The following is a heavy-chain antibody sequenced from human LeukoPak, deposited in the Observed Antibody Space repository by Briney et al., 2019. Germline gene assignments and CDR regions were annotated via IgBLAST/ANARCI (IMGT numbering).Heavy chain of an antibody. D-gene: IGHD2-21*02. Sequence: SETLSLTCTVSGYSISSGYYWGWIRQPPGKGLEWIGSIYHSGSTYYNPSLKSRVTISVDTSKNQFSLKLSSVTAADTAVYYCARVSSSMAYCGGDCYSIFDYWGQGTLVTVSS. CDR3: ARVSSSMAYCGGDCYSIFDY. CDR1: GYSISSGYY. CDR2: IYHSGST. V-gene: IGHV4-38-2*02. J-gene: IGHJ4*02.